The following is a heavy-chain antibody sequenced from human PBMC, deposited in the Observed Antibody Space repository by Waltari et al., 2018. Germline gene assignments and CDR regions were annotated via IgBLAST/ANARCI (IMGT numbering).Heavy chain of an antibody. Sequence: QVQLQESGPGLVKPSETLSLTCTVSGGSISSYYWSWIRQPPGKGLEWIGYIYYSGSTNDNPSLKSRVTISVDTSKNQFSLKLSSVTAADTAVYYCARLDISIAAAGTKVAWFDPWGQGTLVTVSS. CDR2: IYYSGST. J-gene: IGHJ5*02. D-gene: IGHD6-13*01. V-gene: IGHV4-59*01. CDR1: GGSISSYY. CDR3: ARLDISIAAAGTKVAWFDP.